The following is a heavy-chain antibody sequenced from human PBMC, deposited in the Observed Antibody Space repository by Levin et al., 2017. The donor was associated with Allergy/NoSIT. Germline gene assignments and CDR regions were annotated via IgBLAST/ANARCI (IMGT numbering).Heavy chain of an antibody. Sequence: SQTLSLTCTVSGASINTSAYFWGWLRQPPGKGLEYIGRVYYSGTAYYNPSLKSRVTISVGTSRTQFSLKLNSLTAADTAVYFCARGQKREVGAFDVWGQGTLVTVSS. CDR3: ARGQKREVGAFDV. J-gene: IGHJ3*01. CDR1: GASINTSAYF. V-gene: IGHV4-39*07. D-gene: IGHD1-26*01. CDR2: VYYSGTA.